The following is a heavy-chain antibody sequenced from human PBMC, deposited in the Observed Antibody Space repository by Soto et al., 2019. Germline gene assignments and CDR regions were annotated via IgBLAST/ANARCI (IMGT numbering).Heavy chain of an antibody. J-gene: IGHJ4*02. CDR3: ARVRMVPPTPLDY. V-gene: IGHV3-21*01. D-gene: IGHD2-8*01. Sequence: EVQLGESGGGLVKPGGSLRLSCTVSGFTFSGYSMGWVRQAPGKGLEWGSSIRGNSAYIYYADSVKRRFNISRDNAKNSLYLQMNSLRAEDTALYYCARVRMVPPTPLDYWGQGTLVTVS. CDR2: IRGNSAYI. CDR1: GFTFSGYS.